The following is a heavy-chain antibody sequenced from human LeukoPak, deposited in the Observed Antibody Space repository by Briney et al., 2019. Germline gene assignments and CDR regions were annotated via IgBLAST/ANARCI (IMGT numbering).Heavy chain of an antibody. Sequence: GGSLRLSCAASGFAFSSYSMNWVRQAPGKGLEWVSSISGTSTYIYFANSLKGRFSISRDNAKNSLYLQMNSLRGEDTAVYYCAKERVTGYSTTWYLRGFDYWGQGTLVTVSS. D-gene: IGHD6-13*01. V-gene: IGHV3-21*01. CDR1: GFAFSSYS. J-gene: IGHJ4*02. CDR3: AKERVTGYSTTWYLRGFDY. CDR2: ISGTSTYI.